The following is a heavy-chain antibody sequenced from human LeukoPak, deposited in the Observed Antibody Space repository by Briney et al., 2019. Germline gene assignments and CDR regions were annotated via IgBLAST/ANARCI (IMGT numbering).Heavy chain of an antibody. J-gene: IGHJ4*02. Sequence: ASETLSLTCTVSGDSISSYYWTWIRLPPGKGLEWIGYIYTSGSTNSNPSLKSRVTISVDTSKNQISLKLSSVTAADTAIYYCARRGRHSDIWSGYYCGHYFDSWGQGTLVTVSS. CDR3: ARRGRHSDIWSGYYCGHYFDS. V-gene: IGHV4-4*09. CDR1: GDSISSYY. D-gene: IGHD3-9*01. CDR2: IYTSGST.